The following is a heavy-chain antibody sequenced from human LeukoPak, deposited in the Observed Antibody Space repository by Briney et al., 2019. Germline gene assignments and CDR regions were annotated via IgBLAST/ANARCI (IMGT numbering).Heavy chain of an antibody. J-gene: IGHJ4*02. D-gene: IGHD6-13*01. Sequence: PSETLSLTCTVSGGSVSSGSYYWSWIRQPPGKALEWIGYIYYSGSTNYNPSLKSRVTISLDTSKNQYSLKLSSVTAADTAVYYCARVSRIAAAGYFDYWGQGTLVTVSS. CDR2: IYYSGST. V-gene: IGHV4-61*01. CDR1: GGSVSSGSYY. CDR3: ARVSRIAAAGYFDY.